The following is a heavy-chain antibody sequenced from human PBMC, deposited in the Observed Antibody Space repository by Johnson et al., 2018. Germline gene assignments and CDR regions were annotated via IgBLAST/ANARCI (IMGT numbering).Heavy chain of an antibody. J-gene: IGHJ3*01. CDR1: GFTFSAYW. Sequence: VQLQESGGDLVQPGGSLRLSCAASGFTFSAYWMHWVRQTPGTGLEWVSAIRGSGGSTFYADSVKGRFAISRDNSKNKLFLERNSLRAEDTAVYYCAKSPSDVWSGTEAFDVWGQGTMVTISS. CDR3: AKSPSDVWSGTEAFDV. D-gene: IGHD3-3*01. V-gene: IGHV3-23*01. CDR2: IRGSGGST.